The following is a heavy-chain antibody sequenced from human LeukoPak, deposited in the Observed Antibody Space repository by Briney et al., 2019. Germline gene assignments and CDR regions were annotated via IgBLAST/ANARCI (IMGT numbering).Heavy chain of an antibody. D-gene: IGHD6-19*01. J-gene: IGHJ4*02. CDR3: AGERGEEYSSGWYKTNYFDN. CDR1: GDSFSSVTDY. Sequence: SETLSLTCTVSGDSFSSVTDYWAWIRQPPGKGLEGIAGADISGGTYYNPSLESRVAISADMSKNQFSLKLTSVTGADTAVYYCAGERGEEYSSGWYKTNYFDNWGQGIRVTVSS. V-gene: IGHV4-39*07. CDR2: ADISGGT.